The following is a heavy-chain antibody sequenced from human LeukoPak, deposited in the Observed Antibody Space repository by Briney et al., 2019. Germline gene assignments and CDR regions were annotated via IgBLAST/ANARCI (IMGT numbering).Heavy chain of an antibody. CDR1: GLTFSSYG. CDR3: ARDKDSWDYGDFYDN. V-gene: IGHV3-7*01. Sequence: GGSLRLSCAASGLTFSSYGITWVRQAPGKGLEWVANIKQDGSEKYYVDSVKGRFTISRDNAKNSLYLQMNSLRAEDTAVYYCARDKDSWDYGDFYDNWGQGTLVTVSS. CDR2: IKQDGSEK. D-gene: IGHD4-17*01. J-gene: IGHJ4*02.